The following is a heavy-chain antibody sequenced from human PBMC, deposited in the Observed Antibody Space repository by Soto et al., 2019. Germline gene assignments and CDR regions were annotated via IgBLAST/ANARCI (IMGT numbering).Heavy chain of an antibody. V-gene: IGHV3-33*06. J-gene: IGHJ5*01. CDR2: IRYDGSGK. D-gene: IGHD3-9*01. Sequence: GGSLRLSCAASGFTFSTYGMHWVRQAPGKGLEWVSVIRYDGSGKFYADSVKGRFTISRDNSKDILYLQMNSLRVDDTAVYYCAKDRDPDGIWTFDSWGQGTLVTVSS. CDR1: GFTFSTYG. CDR3: AKDRDPDGIWTFDS.